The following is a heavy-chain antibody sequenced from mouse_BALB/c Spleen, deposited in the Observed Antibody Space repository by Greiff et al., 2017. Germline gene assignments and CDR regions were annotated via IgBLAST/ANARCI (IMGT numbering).Heavy chain of an antibody. CDR3: ARKGYYGSSYRYAMDY. CDR1: GFSFTSYG. J-gene: IGHJ4*01. CDR2: IWSGGST. D-gene: IGHD1-1*01. V-gene: IGHV2-2*02. Sequence: VQRVESGPGLVQPSQTLSITCTVSGFSFTSYGVHWVRQSPGKGLEWLGVIWSGGSTDYYAAFISRLSIRKDNSKSQVFFKMSSLQANDTAIYYCARKGYYGSSYRYAMDYWGQGTSVTVSS.